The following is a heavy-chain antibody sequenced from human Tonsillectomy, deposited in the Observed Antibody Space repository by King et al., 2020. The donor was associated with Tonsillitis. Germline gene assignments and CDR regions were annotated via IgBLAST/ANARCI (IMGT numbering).Heavy chain of an antibody. Sequence: QLVQSGAEVKKTGASVKVSCKTSGYTFNNYAINWVRQAPGQGLEWMGWINAYNGNTNYEQKFQGRVTMTTDTSTSTAYMEVGSLRFDDTAVYFCARVGYNSYFDFWGQGTLVTVSS. V-gene: IGHV1-18*01. CDR2: INAYNGNT. CDR3: ARVGYNSYFDF. D-gene: IGHD1-1*01. CDR1: GYTFNNYA. J-gene: IGHJ4*02.